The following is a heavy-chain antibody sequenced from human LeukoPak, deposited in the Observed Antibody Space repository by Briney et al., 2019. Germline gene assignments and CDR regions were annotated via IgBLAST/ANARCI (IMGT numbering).Heavy chain of an antibody. Sequence: GGSLRLFCAASGFTFSNYAITWVRQAPGKGLEWVSSISGSGGTTCYADSVKGRFTISRDNSKNTLYLQMNRLRAEDTAVYYCAKDRTNWGYSTFDYWGRGTLVTVSS. CDR2: ISGSGGTT. CDR1: GFTFSNYA. J-gene: IGHJ4*02. CDR3: AKDRTNWGYSTFDY. V-gene: IGHV3-23*01. D-gene: IGHD7-27*01.